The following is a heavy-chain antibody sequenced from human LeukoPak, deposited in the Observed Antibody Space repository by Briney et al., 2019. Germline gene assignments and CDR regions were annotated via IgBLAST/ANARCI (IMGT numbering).Heavy chain of an antibody. Sequence: SETLSLTCTVSGGSISSGGYYWSWLRQPPGKGLEWIGYIYHSGSTYYNPSLKSRVTISVDRSKNQFSLKLSSVTAADTAVYYCARHWSSGWYDDAFDIWGQGTMVTVSS. CDR3: ARHWSSGWYDDAFDI. J-gene: IGHJ3*02. CDR1: GGSISSGGYY. D-gene: IGHD6-19*01. V-gene: IGHV4-30-2*01. CDR2: IYHSGST.